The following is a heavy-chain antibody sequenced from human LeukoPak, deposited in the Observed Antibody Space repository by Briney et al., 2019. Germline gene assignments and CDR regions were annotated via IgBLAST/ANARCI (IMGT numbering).Heavy chain of an antibody. V-gene: IGHV4-61*09. Sequence: SETLSLTCTVSAVSISSGNFYWSWIRQSAGKGLEWIGHVYSTGNTKYNPSLKSRVTISADTSKNQISLRLRSVTAADTAMFYCAREERIAVAGNAFDIWGQGTMVTVSS. CDR3: AREERIAVAGNAFDI. D-gene: IGHD6-19*01. J-gene: IGHJ3*02. CDR1: AVSISSGNFY. CDR2: VYSTGNT.